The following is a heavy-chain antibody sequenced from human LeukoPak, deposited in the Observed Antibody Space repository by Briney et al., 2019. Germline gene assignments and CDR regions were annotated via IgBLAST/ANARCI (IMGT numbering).Heavy chain of an antibody. D-gene: IGHD3-10*01. V-gene: IGHV3-7*01. CDR1: GFTFSSYW. CDR3: AKEGAYPIITYDS. J-gene: IGHJ5*01. Sequence: GGSLRLSCAASGFTFSSYWMNWVRRAPGKGLEWVANIKRDGNEKNYVDSVRGRFSISRDDAKNSLYLQMDSLRAEDTAVYYCAKEGAYPIITYDSWGQGALVTVSS. CDR2: IKRDGNEK.